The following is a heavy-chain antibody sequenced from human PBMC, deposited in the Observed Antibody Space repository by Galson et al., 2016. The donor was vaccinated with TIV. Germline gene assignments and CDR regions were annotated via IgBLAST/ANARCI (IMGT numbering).Heavy chain of an antibody. J-gene: IGHJ4*02. CDR2: ISYDENYK. CDR3: ARDPRIYGYYLLAYFDL. Sequence: SLRLSCAASGFTFSSHGIHWVRQAPGKGLEWMAVISYDENYKHYTDSVKGRFTIPSDNSKNMVSLQMNSLRAEDTAVYFCARDPRIYGYYLLAYFDLWGQGTLVTVSS. CDR1: GFTFSSHG. D-gene: IGHD3-3*01. V-gene: IGHV3-30*03.